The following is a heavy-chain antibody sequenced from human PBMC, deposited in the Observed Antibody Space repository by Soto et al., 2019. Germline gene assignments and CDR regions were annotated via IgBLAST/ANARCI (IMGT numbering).Heavy chain of an antibody. Sequence: SETLSLTCTVSGCSISSYYWSWIRQPPGKGLEWIGYIYYSGSTDYDPSLKSRVTISVDTSKNQFSLKLSSVTAADTAVYYCARLAMVRGVPTYGMDVWGQGTTVTVSS. J-gene: IGHJ6*02. D-gene: IGHD3-10*01. CDR2: IYYSGST. CDR3: ARLAMVRGVPTYGMDV. CDR1: GCSISSYY. V-gene: IGHV4-59*12.